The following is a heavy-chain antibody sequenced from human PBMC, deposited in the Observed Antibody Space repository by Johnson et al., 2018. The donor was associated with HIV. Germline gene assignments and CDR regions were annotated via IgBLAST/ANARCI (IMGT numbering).Heavy chain of an antibody. D-gene: IGHD6-19*01. J-gene: IGHJ3*02. Sequence: EVQLVESGGGVVQPGRSLRASCAASGFTVSSNYMSWVRQAPGKGLEWVSAISGSAGITYYADSVEGRFTISRDNSRNTLYLQMNSLRAEDTALYYCAKDVSSGWPVGWRAFDIWGQGTMVTVSS. CDR3: AKDVSSGWPVGWRAFDI. V-gene: IGHV3-23*04. CDR2: ISGSAGIT. CDR1: GFTVSSNY.